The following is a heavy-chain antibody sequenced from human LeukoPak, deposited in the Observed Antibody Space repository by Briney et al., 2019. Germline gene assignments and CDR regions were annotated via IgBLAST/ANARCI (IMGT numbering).Heavy chain of an antibody. J-gene: IGHJ4*02. CDR2: ISGSGGST. CDR1: GFTFSSYA. D-gene: IGHD5-24*01. V-gene: IGHV3-23*01. CDR3: AKDLRDGYNYWNYFDY. Sequence: GGSLRLSCAASGFTFSSYAMSWVRQAPGKGLEWVSAISGSGGSTYYADSVKGRFTISRDNSKNTLYLQMNSLRAEDTAVYYCAKDLRDGYNYWNYFDYWSQGTLVTVSS.